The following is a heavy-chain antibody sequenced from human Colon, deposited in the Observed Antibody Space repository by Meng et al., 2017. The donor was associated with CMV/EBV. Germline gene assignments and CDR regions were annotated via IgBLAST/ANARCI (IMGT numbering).Heavy chain of an antibody. CDR1: GYTFTGYY. Sequence: ASVKVSCKASGYTFTGYYMHWVRQAPGQGLEWMGWINPNSGGTNYAQKFQGRVTMTRDTSISTAYMELSRLRSDDTAVYYCARDDVVGPPTQSNVGYFDHWGPGTLVTVSS. V-gene: IGHV1-2*02. CDR2: INPNSGGT. CDR3: ARDDVVGPPTQSNVGYFDH. D-gene: IGHD2-15*01. J-gene: IGHJ4*02.